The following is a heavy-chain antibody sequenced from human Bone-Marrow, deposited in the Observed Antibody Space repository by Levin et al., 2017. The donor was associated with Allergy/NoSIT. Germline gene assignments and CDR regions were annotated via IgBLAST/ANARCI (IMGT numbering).Heavy chain of an antibody. J-gene: IGHJ4*02. V-gene: IGHV4-39*07. CDR2: IYYSGST. D-gene: IGHD3-9*01. CDR1: GGSISSSSYY. Sequence: PSETLSLTCTVSGGSISSSSYYWGWIRQPPGKGLEWIGSIYYSGSTYYNPSLKSRVTISVDTSKNQFSLKLSSVTAADTAVYYCARTSAAGYVYWGQGTLVTVSS. CDR3: ARTSAAGYVY.